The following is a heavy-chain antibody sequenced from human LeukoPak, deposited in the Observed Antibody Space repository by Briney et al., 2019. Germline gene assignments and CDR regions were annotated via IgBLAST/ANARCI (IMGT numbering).Heavy chain of an antibody. Sequence: RASVTVSFKASVYTFTNYGMSWVRQAPGQGREGMGWISAYNGKTKYAQKLQGRVTITTDTSTSTAYMELRSLRSDDTAVYYCARDINYYYDSSGYSDYFAYWGQGTLVTVSS. CDR1: VYTFTNYG. D-gene: IGHD3-22*01. CDR2: ISAYNGKT. CDR3: ARDINYYYDSSGYSDYFAY. V-gene: IGHV1-18*01. J-gene: IGHJ4*02.